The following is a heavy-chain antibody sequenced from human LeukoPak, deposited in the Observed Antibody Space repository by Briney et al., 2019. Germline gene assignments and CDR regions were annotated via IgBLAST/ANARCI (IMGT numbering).Heavy chain of an antibody. CDR1: GYSFTSYW. V-gene: IGHV5-51*01. J-gene: IGHJ6*03. Sequence: GESLKISCKGSGYSFTSYWIGWVRQMPGKGLEWMGIIYPGDSDTRYSPSFQGQVTISADKSISTAYLQWSSLKASDTAMYYCARHGIDHYYGSGSYYYYYYMDVWGKGTTVTVSS. CDR2: IYPGDSDT. CDR3: ARHGIDHYYGSGSYYYYYYMDV. D-gene: IGHD3-10*01.